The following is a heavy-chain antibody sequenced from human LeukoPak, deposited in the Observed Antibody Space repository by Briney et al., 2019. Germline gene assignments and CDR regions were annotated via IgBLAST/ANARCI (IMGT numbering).Heavy chain of an antibody. J-gene: IGHJ6*02. V-gene: IGHV3-48*01. Sequence: GGSLRLSCAASGFTFSSNSMNWVRQAPGKGLEWVSYISYSSSTIYYADSVKGRFTISRDNTKNSQYLQMNSLRVEETAVYYCARGLLPIGGMGVWGQGTTVTVSS. CDR1: GFTFSSNS. CDR2: ISYSSSTI. CDR3: ARGLLPIGGMGV.